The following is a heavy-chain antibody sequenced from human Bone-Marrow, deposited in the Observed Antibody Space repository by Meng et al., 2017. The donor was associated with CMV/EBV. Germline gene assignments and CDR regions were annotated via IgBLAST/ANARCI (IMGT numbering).Heavy chain of an antibody. D-gene: IGHD3-16*01. J-gene: IGHJ6*02. CDR2: IFYNGNT. CDR1: GRSINSGAYF. V-gene: IGHV4-31*03. CDR3: ARMGHALAV. Sequence: SDTLSLTCTVSGRSINSGAYFWTWIRQHPGKGLEWIGYIFYNGNTYYNPSLKSRVSISMDTSKNQFSLKLNPVTAADAAVYYCARMGHALAVWGQGTTVTVSS.